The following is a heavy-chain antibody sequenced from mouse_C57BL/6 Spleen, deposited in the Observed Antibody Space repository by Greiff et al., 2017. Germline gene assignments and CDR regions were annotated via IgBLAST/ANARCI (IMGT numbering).Heavy chain of an antibody. V-gene: IGHV1-52*01. Sequence: LQQPGAELVRPGSSVKLSCKASGYTFTSYWMHWVKQRPIQGLEWIGYIDPSGGETHYNQKFKDKATLTVDKSSSTAYMQLSSLTSEDSAVYYCAREWDYDEDYAMDYWGQGTSVTVSS. D-gene: IGHD2-4*01. J-gene: IGHJ4*01. CDR1: GYTFTSYW. CDR3: AREWDYDEDYAMDY. CDR2: IDPSGGET.